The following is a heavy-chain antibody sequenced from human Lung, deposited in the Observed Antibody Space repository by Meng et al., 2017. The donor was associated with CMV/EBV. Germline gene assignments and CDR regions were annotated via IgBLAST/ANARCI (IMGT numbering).Heavy chain of an antibody. CDR2: IYHSGST. Sequence: HLRESGPGLVKPSGSLSLTCAASGGSMSSTNWWSRVRQPPGKGLEWIGEIYHSGSTNYNPSLKSRVSISVDKSKNQFSLKLSSVTAADTAVYYCARADKVRFDYWGQGTLVTVSS. V-gene: IGHV4-4*02. CDR1: GGSMSSTNW. J-gene: IGHJ4*02. CDR3: ARADKVRFDY.